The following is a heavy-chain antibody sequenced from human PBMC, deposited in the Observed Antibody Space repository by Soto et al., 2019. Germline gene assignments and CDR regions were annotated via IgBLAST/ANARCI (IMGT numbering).Heavy chain of an antibody. V-gene: IGHV4-31*03. CDR2: IYYSGST. J-gene: IGHJ6*02. CDR3: ARGAIPAAISVGGMDV. Sequence: SETLSLTCTVSGGSISSGGYYWSWIRQHPGKGLEWIGYIYYSGSTYYNPSLKSRVTISVDTSKNQFSLKLSSVTAADTAVYYCARGAIPAAISVGGMDVWGQGTTVTVSS. CDR1: GGSISSGGYY. D-gene: IGHD2-2*01.